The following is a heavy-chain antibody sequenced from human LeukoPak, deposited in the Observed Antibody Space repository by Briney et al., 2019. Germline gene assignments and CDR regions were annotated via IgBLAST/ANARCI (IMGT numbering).Heavy chain of an antibody. CDR1: GGSISSYY. V-gene: IGHV4-59*08. J-gene: IGHJ6*02. Sequence: PSETLSLTCTVSGGSISSYYWSWIRQPPGKGLEWIGYIYYSGSTNYNPSLKSRVTISVDTSKNQFSLKLSSVTAADTAVYYCARQGQWLVPNGYYYYGMDVWGQGTTVTVSS. CDR2: IYYSGST. CDR3: ARQGQWLVPNGYYYYGMDV. D-gene: IGHD6-19*01.